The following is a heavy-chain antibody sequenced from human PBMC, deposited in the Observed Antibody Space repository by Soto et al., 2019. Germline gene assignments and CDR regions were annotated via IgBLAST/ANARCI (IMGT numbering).Heavy chain of an antibody. CDR2: ISGSGNTT. D-gene: IGHD3-10*01. CDR3: AKARGRTWSEDY. CDR1: GFTFSSYA. J-gene: IGHJ4*02. Sequence: EVQLLESGGGLVQPGGSLRLSCAASGFTFSSYAMTWVRQAPGKGLEWVSSISGSGNTTYYADSVKGRFTISRDSSKNTLYLQMNSLRPEDTAVYYCAKARGRTWSEDYWGQGTLVTVSS. V-gene: IGHV3-23*01.